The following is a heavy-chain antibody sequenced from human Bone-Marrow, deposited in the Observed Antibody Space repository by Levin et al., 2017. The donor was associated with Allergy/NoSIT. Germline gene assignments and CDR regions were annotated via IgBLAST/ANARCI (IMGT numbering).Heavy chain of an antibody. CDR2: ISGGGGGNT. CDR1: GFAFGSYY. Sequence: GGSLRLSCAASGFAFGSYYMNWVRQAPGKGLEWVSSISGGGGGNTYYADAVKGRFTISRDNSKGTLYLHMNSLRAEDTAIYYCAKGGQQVLATPHYYYGMDVWGQGTTVAVSS. D-gene: IGHD6-13*01. CDR3: AKGGQQVLATPHYYYGMDV. V-gene: IGHV3-23*01. J-gene: IGHJ6*02.